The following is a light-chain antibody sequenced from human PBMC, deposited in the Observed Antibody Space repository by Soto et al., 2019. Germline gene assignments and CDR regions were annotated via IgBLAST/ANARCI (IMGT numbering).Light chain of an antibody. Sequence: QSALTQPASVSGSPGQSITISCSGTRSDIGSYNYVAWYQQFPGKTPKLMIYGVSNRPSGVSNRFSGSKSGNTASLTISGLQADDEADYYCSSHTISSALQVFGTGTKVTVL. V-gene: IGLV2-14*01. CDR1: RSDIGSYNY. CDR2: GVS. J-gene: IGLJ1*01. CDR3: SSHTISSALQV.